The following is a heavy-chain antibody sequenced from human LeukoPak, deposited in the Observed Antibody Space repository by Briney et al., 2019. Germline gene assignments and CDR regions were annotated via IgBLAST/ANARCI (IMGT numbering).Heavy chain of an antibody. CDR2: ISGSGGST. J-gene: IGHJ4*02. CDR3: ARDSGFSGTQRGEY. D-gene: IGHD3/OR15-3a*01. CDR1: GFTFSNYG. V-gene: IGHV3-23*01. Sequence: GGSLRLSCAASGFTFSNYGMSWVRQAPGKGLEWVSGISGSGGSTYYADSVKGRFTISRDNSKNTLYLHMNSLRAEDTAVYYCARDSGFSGTQRGEYWGQGTLVTVSS.